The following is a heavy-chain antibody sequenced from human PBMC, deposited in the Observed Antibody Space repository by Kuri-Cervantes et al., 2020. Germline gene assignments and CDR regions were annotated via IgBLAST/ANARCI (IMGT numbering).Heavy chain of an antibody. CDR3: ARVGNAGGIAAAGGGVDV. CDR2: TSAYNGNT. Sequence: VKVSCKTSGSTFSSYGISWVRQAPGQGLEWMGWTSAYNGNTNYAQKLQGRVTMTTDTSTSTAYMELRSLRSDDTAVYYCARVGNAGGIAAAGGGVDVWGQGTTVTVSS. V-gene: IGHV1-18*01. J-gene: IGHJ6*02. CDR1: GSTFSSYG. D-gene: IGHD6-13*01.